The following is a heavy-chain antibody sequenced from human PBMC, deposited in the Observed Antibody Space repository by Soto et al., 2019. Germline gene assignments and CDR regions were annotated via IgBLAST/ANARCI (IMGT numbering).Heavy chain of an antibody. CDR2: IYHSETT. J-gene: IGHJ4*02. Sequence: QLQLQESGPRLVKPSETLSLTCSVSGGSIGSYYWSWIRQPPGKGLEWIGFIYHSETTNHNPSLKSRVTISVDTPKNLFSLKLSSVTAADTAMYYCARLGLYSCGSGSCYPGYFDSWGQGTLVTVSS. D-gene: IGHD3-10*01. V-gene: IGHV4-59*08. CDR1: GGSIGSYY. CDR3: ARLGLYSCGSGSCYPGYFDS.